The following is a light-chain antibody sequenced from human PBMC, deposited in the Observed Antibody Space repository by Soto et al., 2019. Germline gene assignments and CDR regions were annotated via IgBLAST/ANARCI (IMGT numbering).Light chain of an antibody. CDR2: EVS. J-gene: IGLJ3*02. CDR3: SSYTSSSTPWV. Sequence: QSALTQPASVSGSPGQSITISCTGTSSDVGGYNYVSWYQQHPGKAPKLMMYEVSNRPSGVSHRFSGSKSGNTAYLNISGLQAEYESDYYCSSYTSSSTPWVFGGGTTLTVL. V-gene: IGLV2-14*01. CDR1: SSDVGGYNY.